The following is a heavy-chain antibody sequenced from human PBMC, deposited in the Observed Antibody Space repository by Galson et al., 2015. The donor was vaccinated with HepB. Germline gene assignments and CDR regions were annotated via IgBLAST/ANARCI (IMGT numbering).Heavy chain of an antibody. CDR2: TWYDGTDK. D-gene: IGHD3-10*02. J-gene: IGHJ4*02. Sequence: SLRLSCAASGFNFGSYGMHWIRQAPGKGLEWVAVTWYDGTDKKYAESVKGRFTISRDNSTDTLYLQMNSVRVEGTAVYYCVKDRGMGSAWHVLEHWGQGALVAVSS. CDR1: GFNFGSYG. CDR3: VKDRGMGSAWHVLEH. V-gene: IGHV3-33*06.